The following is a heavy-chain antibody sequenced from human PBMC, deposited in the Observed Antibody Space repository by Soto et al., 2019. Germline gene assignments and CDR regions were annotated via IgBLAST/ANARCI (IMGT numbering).Heavy chain of an antibody. J-gene: IGHJ4*02. Sequence: QMQLVQSGPEVKKPGTSVKVSCKACGFTFTSSAVQWVRQAGGQRLEWIGWIVVGSGNTNYAQKFQERVTITRDMTTSTAYMELSSLRSEDTAVYYCAAAXXXXSXGYYGFDYWGQGTLVTVSS. V-gene: IGHV1-58*01. CDR2: IVVGSGNT. D-gene: IGHD3-22*01. CDR3: AAAXXXXSXGYYGFDY. CDR1: GFTFTSSA.